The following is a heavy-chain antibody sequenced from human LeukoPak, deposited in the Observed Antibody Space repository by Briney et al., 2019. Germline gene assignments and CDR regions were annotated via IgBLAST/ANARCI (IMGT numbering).Heavy chain of an antibody. CDR1: GGSISSYY. Sequence: SETLSLTCTVSGGSISSYYWSWIRQPPGKGLEWIGYIYYSGSTNYNPSLKSRVTISVDTSKNQFSLKLSSVTAADTAVYYCARDLGSYYFDYWGQGTLVTVSS. D-gene: IGHD1-26*01. V-gene: IGHV4-59*12. J-gene: IGHJ4*02. CDR3: ARDLGSYYFDY. CDR2: IYYSGST.